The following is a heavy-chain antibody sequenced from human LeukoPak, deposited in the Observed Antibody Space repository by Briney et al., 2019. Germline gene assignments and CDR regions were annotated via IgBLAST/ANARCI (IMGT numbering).Heavy chain of an antibody. CDR3: ATARGSTSCPPAGRGCVDI. D-gene: IGHD2-2*01. Sequence: ASVKVSCKVSGYTFTDYYMHWVQQAPGKGLEWMGLVDPEDGETIYAEKFQGRVTITAHPSPDTAYMELGSVRSEDTAVYCCATARGSTSCPPAGRGCVDIWGQGTMVTVSS. CDR1: GYTFTDYY. V-gene: IGHV1-69-2*01. J-gene: IGHJ3*02. CDR2: VDPEDGET.